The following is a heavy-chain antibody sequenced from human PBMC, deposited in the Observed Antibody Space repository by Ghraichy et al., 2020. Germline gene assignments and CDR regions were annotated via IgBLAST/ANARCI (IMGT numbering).Heavy chain of an antibody. D-gene: IGHD3-22*01. CDR1: GFTVSSNY. Sequence: GGSLRLSCAASGFTVSSNYMSWVRQAPGKGLEWVSVIYSGGSTYYADSVKGRFTISRDNSKNTLYLQMNSLRAEDTAVYYCARDYYDSSGTTGAFYIWGQGTMVTVSS. J-gene: IGHJ3*02. CDR3: ARDYYDSSGTTGAFYI. CDR2: IYSGGST. V-gene: IGHV3-53*01.